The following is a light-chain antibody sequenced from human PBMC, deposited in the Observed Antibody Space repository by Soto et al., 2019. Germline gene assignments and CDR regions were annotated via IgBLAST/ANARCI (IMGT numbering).Light chain of an antibody. J-gene: IGLJ2*01. V-gene: IGLV2-14*01. Sequence: QSALTQPASVSGSPGQSITISCTGTSSDVVGYNYVSWYQQHPGKVPKLVIFEASNRPSGVSHRFSGSKSGNTDSLTISGLHAEDEADYYCSSYTSSTTLVFGGGTKVTVL. CDR3: SSYTSSTTLV. CDR1: SSDVVGYNY. CDR2: EAS.